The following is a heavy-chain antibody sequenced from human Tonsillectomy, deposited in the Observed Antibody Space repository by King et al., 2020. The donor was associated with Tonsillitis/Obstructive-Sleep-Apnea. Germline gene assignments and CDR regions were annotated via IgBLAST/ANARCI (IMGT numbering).Heavy chain of an antibody. J-gene: IGHJ4*02. D-gene: IGHD1-14*01. CDR2: TRNKAHSYTT. V-gene: IGHV3-72*01. Sequence: VQLVESGGGLVQPGGSLGLSCAASGFTFSDHYMDWVRQAPGKGLEWVGRTRNKAHSYTTEYAASVKGRFTISRDDSENSLYLQMNSLKTEDTAVYYCARVRTSSPVYNLDYWGQGTLVTVSS. CDR3: ARVRTSSPVYNLDY. CDR1: GFTFSDHY.